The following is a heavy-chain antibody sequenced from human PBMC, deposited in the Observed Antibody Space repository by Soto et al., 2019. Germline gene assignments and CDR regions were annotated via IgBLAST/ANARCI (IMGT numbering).Heavy chain of an antibody. CDR2: ISAYNGNT. CDR1: GYTFTSYG. J-gene: IGHJ4*02. V-gene: IGHV1-18*01. Sequence: ASVKVSCKASGYTFTSYGISWVRQAPGQGLEWMGWISAYNGNTNYAQKLQGRVTMTTDTSTSAAYMELRRLRSDDTAVYYCAREGRTVQWELLYFDYMGQGTLVSVSS. D-gene: IGHD1-26*01. CDR3: AREGRTVQWELLYFDY.